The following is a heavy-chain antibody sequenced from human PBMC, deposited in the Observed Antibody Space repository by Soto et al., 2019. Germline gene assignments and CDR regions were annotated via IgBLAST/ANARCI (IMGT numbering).Heavy chain of an antibody. CDR3: AAAGRGNWFDP. CDR1: GGSFSGYY. J-gene: IGHJ5*02. V-gene: IGHV4-34*01. Sequence: SETLSLTCAVYGGSFSGYYWSWIRQPPGKGLEWIGEINHSGSTNYNPSVKSRVTISVDTSKNQFSRKLSSVTAADTAVYYCAAAGRGNWFDPWGQGTLVTVS. D-gene: IGHD6-13*01. CDR2: INHSGST.